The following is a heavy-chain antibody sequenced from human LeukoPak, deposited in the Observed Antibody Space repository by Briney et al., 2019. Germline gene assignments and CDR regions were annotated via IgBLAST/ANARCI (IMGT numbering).Heavy chain of an antibody. CDR2: IKQDGSEK. J-gene: IGHJ4*02. CDR3: ASDTRDYDYVWGSWYYFDY. CDR1: GFTFSSYW. D-gene: IGHD3-16*01. Sequence: GGSLRLSCAASGFTFSSYWMSWVRQAPGKGLGWVANIKQDGSEKYYVDSVKGRFTISRDNAKNSLYLQMNSLRAEDTAVYYCASDTRDYDYVWGSWYYFDYWGQGTLVTVSS. V-gene: IGHV3-7*01.